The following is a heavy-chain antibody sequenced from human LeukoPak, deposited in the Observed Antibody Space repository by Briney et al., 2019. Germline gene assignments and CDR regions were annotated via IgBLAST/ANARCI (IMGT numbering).Heavy chain of an antibody. D-gene: IGHD2-2*02. V-gene: IGHV3-21*06. CDR3: ARERGCTTTSCYNSHLGASIDF. Sequence: GGSLRLSCAASGFTFSTCSMSWVRQAPGKGLEWVSSISKNSNYIYYADSLKGRFTISRDNAKNSLYLQMSSLRVDDTAVYYCARERGCTTTSCYNSHLGASIDFWGQGTLVTVSS. CDR2: ISKNSNYI. CDR1: GFTFSTCS. J-gene: IGHJ4*02.